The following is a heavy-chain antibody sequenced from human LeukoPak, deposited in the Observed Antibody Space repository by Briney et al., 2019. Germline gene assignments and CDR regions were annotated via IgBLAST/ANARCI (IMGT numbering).Heavy chain of an antibody. V-gene: IGHV3-23*01. CDR3: AKDFSGWSRDY. CDR2: ISGSGVIT. J-gene: IGHJ4*02. Sequence: GGSLRLSCAASGFTFSSYSMNWVRQAPGKGLEWVSTISGSGVITYYADSVKGRFTISWDNSRNALYLQMNSLRAEDTAVYYCAKDFSGWSRDYWGQGTLVTVSS. D-gene: IGHD6-19*01. CDR1: GFTFSSYS.